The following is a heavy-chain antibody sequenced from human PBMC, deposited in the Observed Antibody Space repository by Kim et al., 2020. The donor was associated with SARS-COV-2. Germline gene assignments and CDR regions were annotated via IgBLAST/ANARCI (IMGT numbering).Heavy chain of an antibody. Sequence: GGSLRLSCAASGFTFSSYAISWVRQAPGKGLEWVSVIYRGGSTTYYADSVKGRFTISRDNSRNTLYLQMNSLRAEDTAVYYCAKELYGSGWSRDYWGQGTLVTVSS. CDR3: AKELYGSGWSRDY. J-gene: IGHJ4*02. CDR2: IYRGGSTT. CDR1: GFTFSSYA. V-gene: IGHV3-23*03. D-gene: IGHD6-13*01.